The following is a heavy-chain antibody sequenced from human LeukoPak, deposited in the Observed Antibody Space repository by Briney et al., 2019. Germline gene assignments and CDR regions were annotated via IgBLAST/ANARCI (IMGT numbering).Heavy chain of an antibody. CDR3: ARSWVPAAHKAAFDT. J-gene: IGHJ3*02. V-gene: IGHV4-59*01. CDR2: IYYSGST. CDR1: GGSISSYY. D-gene: IGHD2-2*01. Sequence: PWETLSLTCTVSGGSISSYYWSWIRQPPGKGLEWIGYIYYSGSTNYNPSLKSRVTISVDTSKNQFSLKLSSVPDADTAVYYSARSWVPAAHKAAFDTWSQGKMVTVSS.